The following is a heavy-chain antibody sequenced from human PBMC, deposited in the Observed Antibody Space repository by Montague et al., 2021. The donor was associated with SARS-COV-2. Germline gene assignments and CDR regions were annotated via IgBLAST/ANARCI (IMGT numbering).Heavy chain of an antibody. J-gene: IGHJ3*02. CDR1: GDSFNSPKYY. D-gene: IGHD3-10*01. CDR2: SYYSGTT. Sequence: SETLSLTCTVSGDSFNSPKYYCAWIRQPPGKGLEWIGSSYYSGTTXYNPSLRSQVTMSVDTSKSQFSLKMNSVTAADTAVYYCARGSYGSGSYHAFDIWGRGTVVAVSS. CDR3: ARGSYGSGSYHAFDI. V-gene: IGHV4-39*01.